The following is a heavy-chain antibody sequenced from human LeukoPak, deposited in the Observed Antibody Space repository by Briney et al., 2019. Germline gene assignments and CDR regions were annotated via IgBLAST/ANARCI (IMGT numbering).Heavy chain of an antibody. J-gene: IGHJ4*02. CDR2: IYQSGSGSS. V-gene: IGHV4-39*01. CDR1: GGSISSSNYY. D-gene: IGHD3-3*01. Sequence: PSETLSLTCTGGSISSSNYYWGWIRQPPGKGLEWIGSIYQSGSGSSYYNPSLKSRVTISGDTSKNQFFLRLSSVTAADTAVYYCASTLRFLPYRRFDYWGQGTLVTVPS. CDR3: ASTLRFLPYRRFDY.